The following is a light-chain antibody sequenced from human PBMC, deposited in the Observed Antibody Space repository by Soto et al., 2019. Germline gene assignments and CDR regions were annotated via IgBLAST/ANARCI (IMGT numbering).Light chain of an antibody. V-gene: IGKV1-13*02. CDR2: DAS. CDR1: QGISSA. J-gene: IGKJ1*01. Sequence: AIQLTQSPSSLSASVGDRVTITCRASQGISSALAWYQQKPGKAPKLLIYDASNLESGVPSRFSGSGSGTDFTLTISSLQPEDFATYSCQQFNSYPQTFGQGTKVEIK. CDR3: QQFNSYPQT.